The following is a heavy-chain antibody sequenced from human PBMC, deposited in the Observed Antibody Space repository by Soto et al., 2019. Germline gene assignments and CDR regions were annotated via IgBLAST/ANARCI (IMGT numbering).Heavy chain of an antibody. CDR1: GYTLTRDG. D-gene: IGHD2-15*01. CDR2: ISAYNGNT. Sequence: ASVNGACKASGYTLTRDGVIWVRQANGQGLEWMGWISAYNGNTNYAQKLQGRVTMTTDTSTSTAYMELRSLRSDDTAVYYCARVDIVVVVAANTADYWGQGTLVTVSS. J-gene: IGHJ4*02. V-gene: IGHV1-18*01. CDR3: ARVDIVVVVAANTADY.